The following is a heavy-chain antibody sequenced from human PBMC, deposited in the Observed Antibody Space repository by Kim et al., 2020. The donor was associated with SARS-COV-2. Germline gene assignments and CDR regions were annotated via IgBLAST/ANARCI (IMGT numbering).Heavy chain of an antibody. V-gene: IGHV1-8*01. CDR1: GYTFTSYD. J-gene: IGHJ4*02. D-gene: IGHD3-22*01. CDR3: ARFQHPTYYYDSSGYYYAY. Sequence: ASVKVSCKASGYTFTSYDINWVRQATGQGLEWMGWMNPNSGNTGYAQKFQGRVTMTRNTSISTAYMELSSLRSEDTAVYYCARFQHPTYYYDSSGYYYAYWGQGTLVTVSS. CDR2: MNPNSGNT.